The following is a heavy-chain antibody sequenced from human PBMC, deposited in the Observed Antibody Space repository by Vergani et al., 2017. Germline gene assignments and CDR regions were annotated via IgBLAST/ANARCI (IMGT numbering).Heavy chain of an antibody. Sequence: EVQLVQSGAEVKKPGATMKISCKVSGYTFTDHYMHWVKQAPGKGLEWMGLVDPEDGKTIYAEKFKGRVTIASDTSTDTAQLELSSLRSEDTAVYYCATPQTVTTGGMEVWGQGTTVIVSS. D-gene: IGHD4-17*01. CDR1: GYTFTDHY. CDR2: VDPEDGKT. CDR3: ATPQTVTTGGMEV. V-gene: IGHV1-69-2*01. J-gene: IGHJ6*02.